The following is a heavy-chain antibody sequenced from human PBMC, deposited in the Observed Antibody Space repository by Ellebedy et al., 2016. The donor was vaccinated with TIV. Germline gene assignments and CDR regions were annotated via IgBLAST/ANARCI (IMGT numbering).Heavy chain of an antibody. D-gene: IGHD4-17*01. CDR1: GGTFSSYA. CDR2: IIPIFGTA. V-gene: IGHV1-69*13. CDR3: ARDRALVYGDYYFDY. J-gene: IGHJ4*02. Sequence: AASVKVSCKASGGTFSSYAISWVRQAPGQGLEWMGGIIPIFGTANYAQKFQGRVTITADESTSTAYMELSSLRSEDTAVYYCARDRALVYGDYYFDYWGQGTLVTVSS.